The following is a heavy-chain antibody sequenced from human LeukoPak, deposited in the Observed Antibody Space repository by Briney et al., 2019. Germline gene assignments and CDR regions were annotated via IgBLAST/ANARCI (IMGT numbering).Heavy chain of an antibody. CDR2: IRGSGGST. CDR3: AKVSDIVVVPAARFDY. J-gene: IGHJ4*02. V-gene: IGHV3-23*01. D-gene: IGHD2-2*01. CDR1: GFTFSSYA. Sequence: GGSLRLSCAASGFTFSSYAMSWVRQAPGKGLEWVSGIRGSGGSTYYADSVKGRFTISRDNSKNTLYLQMNSLRAEDTAVYYCAKVSDIVVVPAARFDYWGQGTLVTVSS.